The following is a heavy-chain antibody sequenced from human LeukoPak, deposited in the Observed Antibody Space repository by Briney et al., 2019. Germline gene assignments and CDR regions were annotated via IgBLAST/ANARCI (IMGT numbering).Heavy chain of an antibody. D-gene: IGHD6-13*01. CDR3: AKGYGAHSSRWSQPPFDY. V-gene: IGHV3-23*01. CDR2: ISGSGGST. Sequence: GGSLRLSCAASGFTFSSYSMNWVRQAPGKGLEWVSAISGSGGSTYYADSVKGRFTISRDNSKNTLYLQMNSLRAEDTAVYYCAKGYGAHSSRWSQPPFDYWGQGTLVTVSS. CDR1: GFTFSSYS. J-gene: IGHJ4*02.